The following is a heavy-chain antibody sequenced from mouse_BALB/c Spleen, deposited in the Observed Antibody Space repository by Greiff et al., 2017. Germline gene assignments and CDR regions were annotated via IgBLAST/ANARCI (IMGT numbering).Heavy chain of an antibody. J-gene: IGHJ3*01. Sequence: QFQLQQSGPELVKPGASVKMSCKASGYTFTDYVISWVKQRTGQGLEWIGEIYPGSGSTYYNEKFKGKATLTADKSSNTAYMQLSSLTSEDSAVYFCARRTTVVAKDWFAYWGQGTLVTVSA. CDR3: ARRTTVVAKDWFAY. V-gene: IGHV1-81*01. CDR1: GYTFTDYV. CDR2: IYPGSGST. D-gene: IGHD1-1*01.